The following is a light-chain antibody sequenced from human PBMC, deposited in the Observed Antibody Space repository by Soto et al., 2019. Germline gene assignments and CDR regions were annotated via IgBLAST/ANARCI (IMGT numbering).Light chain of an antibody. CDR1: QDIDTF. J-gene: IGKJ5*01. CDR2: DAS. CDR3: QQYDTLIT. V-gene: IGKV1-33*01. Sequence: DIQMTQSPSSLSASIGDKVTITCQASQDIDTFLNWYQHRPGKAPRLLIYDASTLETGAPSRFSGSGSGADFTLTIRSLQPEDIATYYCQQYDTLITCGQGTRLEIK.